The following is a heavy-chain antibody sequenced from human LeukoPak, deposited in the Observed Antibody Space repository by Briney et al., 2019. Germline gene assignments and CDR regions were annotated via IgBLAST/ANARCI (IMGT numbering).Heavy chain of an antibody. V-gene: IGHV3-21*01. J-gene: IGHJ4*02. D-gene: IGHD2-15*01. CDR2: ISSSTYYI. CDR3: ARGYSCSGGSCYFDN. Sequence: GRSLRLSCAASGFAFSSYSMNWVRQAPGKGLEWVSSISSSTYYIYYADSVKGRFTISRDNAKNSLYLQMNSLRAEDTAVYYCARGYSCSGGSCYFDNWGQGTLVTVSS. CDR1: GFAFSSYS.